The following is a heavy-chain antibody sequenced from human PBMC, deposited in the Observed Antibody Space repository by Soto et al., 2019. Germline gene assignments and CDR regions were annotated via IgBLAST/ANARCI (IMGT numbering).Heavy chain of an antibody. CDR3: AKVGPSYSSSWENWFDP. V-gene: IGHV3-23*01. CDR2: ISGSGGST. D-gene: IGHD6-13*01. J-gene: IGHJ5*02. Sequence: GGSLRLSCAASGFTFSSYAMSWVRQAPGKGLKWVSAISGSGGSTYYADSVKGRFTISRDNSKNTLYLQMNSLRAEDTAVYYCAKVGPSYSSSWENWFDPWGQGTLVTVSS. CDR1: GFTFSSYA.